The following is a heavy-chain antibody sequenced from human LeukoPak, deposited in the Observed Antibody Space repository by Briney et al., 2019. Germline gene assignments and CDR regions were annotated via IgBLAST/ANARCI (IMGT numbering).Heavy chain of an antibody. J-gene: IGHJ4*02. CDR3: ASSRDGYIPKLFDY. CDR1: GGSISSGHYY. V-gene: IGHV4-30-4*01. CDR2: IYYSGST. Sequence: SETLSLTCTVSGGSISSGHYYWSWIRQPPGRGLEWIGYIYYSGSTYYNPSLKSRVTISVDTSNNQFSLKLSSVTAADTAVYYCASSRDGYIPKLFDYWDQGTLATVSS. D-gene: IGHD5-24*01.